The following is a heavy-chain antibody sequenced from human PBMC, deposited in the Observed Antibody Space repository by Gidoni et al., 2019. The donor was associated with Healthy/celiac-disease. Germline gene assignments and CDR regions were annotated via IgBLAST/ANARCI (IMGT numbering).Heavy chain of an antibody. V-gene: IGHV3-21*01. Sequence: EVQLVESGGGLVKPGGSLRRSCTASGFTFSSYTLNWVRQAPGKGLEWVSSISSSSSYIYYADSVKGRFTISRDNAKNSLYLQMNSLRAEDTAVYYCARESHPTVVTPGDWWYFDLWGRGTLVTVSS. CDR2: ISSSSSYI. CDR3: ARESHPTVVTPGDWWYFDL. D-gene: IGHD4-17*01. CDR1: GFTFSSYT. J-gene: IGHJ2*01.